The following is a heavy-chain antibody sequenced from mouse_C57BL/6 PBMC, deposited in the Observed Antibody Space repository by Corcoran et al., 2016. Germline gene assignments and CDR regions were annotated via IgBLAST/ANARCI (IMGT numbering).Heavy chain of an antibody. Sequence: QIQLVQSGPELKKPGETVKISCKASGYTFTTYGMSWVKQAPGKGLKWMGWINTYSGVPTYADDFKGRFAFSLETSASTAYLQINNLKNEDTATYFCARPGLITTVVATDYWGQGTTLTVSS. D-gene: IGHD1-1*01. CDR2: INTYSGVP. CDR3: ARPGLITTVVATDY. CDR1: GYTFTTYG. V-gene: IGHV9-3*01. J-gene: IGHJ2*01.